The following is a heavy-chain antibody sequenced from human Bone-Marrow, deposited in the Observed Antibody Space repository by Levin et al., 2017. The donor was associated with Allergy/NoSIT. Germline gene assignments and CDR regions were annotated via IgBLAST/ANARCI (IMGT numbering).Heavy chain of an antibody. D-gene: IGHD2-8*01. CDR1: GFIFSTYD. CDR3: ARDAVTSGRFNWFDP. J-gene: IGHJ5*02. CDR2: FSYDGSKK. Sequence: GGSLRLSCTASGFIFSTYDMHWVRQAPGKGLEWVAIFSYDGSKKYYADSVKGRFTISRDNSKNTLYLEMNSLRAADTAVYYCARDAVTSGRFNWFDPWGQGTLVTVSS. V-gene: IGHV3-30-3*01.